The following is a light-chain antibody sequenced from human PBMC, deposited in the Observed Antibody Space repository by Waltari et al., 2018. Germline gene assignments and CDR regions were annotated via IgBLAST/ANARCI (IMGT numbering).Light chain of an antibody. J-gene: IGKJ1*01. CDR3: MQTLQPWT. CDR1: QSLLQSDGKTF. V-gene: IGKV2D-29*02. CDR2: EIF. Sequence: DVVMTQSPLSLSVTPGQPASMSCKSSQSLLQSDGKTFIYWYLQRPGQSPQLLIYEIFNRLSGVPERLSGSGSGTDFTLNISRVAADDVGTYYCMQTLQPWTIGQGTKVEIK.